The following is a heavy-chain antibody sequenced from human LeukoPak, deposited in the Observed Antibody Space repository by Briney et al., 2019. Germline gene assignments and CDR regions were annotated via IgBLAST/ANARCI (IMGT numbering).Heavy chain of an antibody. CDR2: IYSGGST. Sequence: GGSLRLSCAASGFTVSSNYMSWVRQAPGKGLEWVSVIYSGGSTYYADSMKGRFTISRDNSKNTLYLQMNSLRAEDTAVYYCARDRWELGAFDIWGQGTMVTVSS. D-gene: IGHD1-26*01. CDR1: GFTVSSNY. V-gene: IGHV3-66*01. CDR3: ARDRWELGAFDI. J-gene: IGHJ3*02.